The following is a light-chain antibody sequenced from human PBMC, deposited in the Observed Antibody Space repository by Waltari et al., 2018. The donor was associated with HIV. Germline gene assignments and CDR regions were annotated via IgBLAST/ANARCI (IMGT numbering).Light chain of an antibody. Sequence: QSVLTQPPSTSGTPGQRVTISCSGSRSNIGSTTVNWYQQLPRKAPKLLIYSNSQRPSGGPDRFSGSKSGTSASLAISGLQFEDEADYYCAAWDDSLNGVGFGGGTKLTVL. CDR2: SNS. J-gene: IGLJ2*01. V-gene: IGLV1-44*01. CDR3: AAWDDSLNGVG. CDR1: RSNIGSTT.